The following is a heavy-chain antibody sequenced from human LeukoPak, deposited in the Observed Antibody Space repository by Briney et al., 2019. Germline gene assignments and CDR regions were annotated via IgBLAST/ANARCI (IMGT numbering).Heavy chain of an antibody. V-gene: IGHV3-21*01. J-gene: IGHJ4*02. Sequence: GGSLRLSCAASGFTFSSYSMNRVRQAPGKGLEWVSSISSSSSYIYYADSVKGRFTISRDNSKNTLYPQMNSLRAEDTAVYYCASPKDPFYDSSGYYFDYWGQGTLVTVSS. D-gene: IGHD3-22*01. CDR2: ISSSSSYI. CDR1: GFTFSSYS. CDR3: ASPKDPFYDSSGYYFDY.